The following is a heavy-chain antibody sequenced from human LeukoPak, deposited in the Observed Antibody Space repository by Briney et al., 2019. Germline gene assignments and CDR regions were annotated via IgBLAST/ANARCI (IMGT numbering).Heavy chain of an antibody. CDR2: INPNSGGT. D-gene: IGHD4-17*01. CDR3: ARTYDYGDYNDY. CDR1: GYTFTGYY. Sequence: ASVKVSCKASGYTFTGYYMHWVRQAPGQGLEWMGWINPNSGGTNYAQKFQGRVTVTRDTSISTAYMELSRLRSDDTAVYYCARTYDYGDYNDYWGQGTLVTVSS. V-gene: IGHV1-2*02. J-gene: IGHJ4*02.